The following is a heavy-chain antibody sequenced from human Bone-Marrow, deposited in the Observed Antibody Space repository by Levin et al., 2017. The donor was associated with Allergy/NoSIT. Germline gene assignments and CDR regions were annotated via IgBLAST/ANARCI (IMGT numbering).Heavy chain of an antibody. CDR3: ARKGTLTVTSWLDP. D-gene: IGHD4-17*01. Sequence: GSLRLSCAVSGGSISTNNWWTWVRQSPGKGLEWIGEIYHSGFANYNPSLKSRATISIEKSMNQFSLELTSVTAADTAVYYCARKGTLTVTSWLDPWGQGTLVAVSS. V-gene: IGHV4-4*02. CDR1: GGSISTNNW. CDR2: IYHSGFA. J-gene: IGHJ5*02.